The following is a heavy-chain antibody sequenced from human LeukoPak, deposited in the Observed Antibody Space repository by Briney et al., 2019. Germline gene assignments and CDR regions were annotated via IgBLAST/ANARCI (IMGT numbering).Heavy chain of an antibody. CDR1: GFTFSSYA. J-gene: IGHJ4*02. D-gene: IGHD3-22*01. V-gene: IGHV3-23*01. CDR2: ISGSGDNT. CDR3: VKRSYYDSSGSFYFDY. Sequence: GGSLRLSCAASGFTFSSYAMSWVRQAPGKGLEWVSGISGSGDNTYYADSVKGRFTISRDNSKNTLYVQVNSLGTEDTAAYYCVKRSYYDSSGSFYFDYWGQGTLVTVSS.